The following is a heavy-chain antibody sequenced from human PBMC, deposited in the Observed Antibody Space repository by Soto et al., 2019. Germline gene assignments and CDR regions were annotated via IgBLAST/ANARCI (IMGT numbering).Heavy chain of an antibody. V-gene: IGHV1-3*01. CDR2: INAGNGNT. Sequence: ASVKVSCKASGYSFSTHAMHWVRQAPGQRLEWMGWINAGNGNTKYSQKFQGRVTITRDTSASTAYMELSSLRSEDTAVHYCARAAAVAADFDYWGQGTLVTVSS. CDR1: GYSFSTHA. D-gene: IGHD6-19*01. J-gene: IGHJ4*02. CDR3: ARAAAVAADFDY.